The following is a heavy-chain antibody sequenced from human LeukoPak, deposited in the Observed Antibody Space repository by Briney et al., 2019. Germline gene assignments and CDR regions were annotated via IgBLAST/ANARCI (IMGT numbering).Heavy chain of an antibody. Sequence: GGSLRLSCAASGFTFSSYAMSWVRQAPGKGLEWVSAISGSGGSTYYADSVKGRFTISRDNSKNTLYLQMNSLRAEDTAVYYCAKSGSPGLNYYYGMDVWGQGTTVTVSS. CDR2: ISGSGGST. J-gene: IGHJ6*02. CDR3: AKSGSPGLNYYYGMDV. V-gene: IGHV3-23*01. D-gene: IGHD1-26*01. CDR1: GFTFSSYA.